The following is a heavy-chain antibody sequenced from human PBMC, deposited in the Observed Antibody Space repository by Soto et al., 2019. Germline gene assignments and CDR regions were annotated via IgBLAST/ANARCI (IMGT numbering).Heavy chain of an antibody. Sequence: PGGSLRLSCAASGFSFSSYGMNWVRQAPGKGLEWVAVISYDGTNKHYADSVKGRFTVSRDNSRNTLSLQMNSLRPEDTAVYYCAKGPRFLEWLPTPYYFDFWGQGALVTVSS. CDR3: AKGPRFLEWLPTPYYFDF. V-gene: IGHV3-30*18. J-gene: IGHJ4*02. CDR1: GFSFSSYG. D-gene: IGHD3-3*01. CDR2: ISYDGTNK.